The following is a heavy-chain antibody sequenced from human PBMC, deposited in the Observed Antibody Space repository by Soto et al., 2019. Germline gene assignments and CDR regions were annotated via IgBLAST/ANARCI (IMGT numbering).Heavy chain of an antibody. CDR2: IYYSGST. V-gene: IGHV4-59*01. Sequence: PSETLSLTCTVSGGSISSYYWSWIRQPPGKGLEWIGYIYYSGSTNYNPSLKSRVTISVDTSKDQFSLKLSSVTAADTAVYYCARTLYSYGPRFHYWGQGTLVTVSS. D-gene: IGHD5-18*01. CDR1: GGSISSYY. J-gene: IGHJ4*02. CDR3: ARTLYSYGPRFHY.